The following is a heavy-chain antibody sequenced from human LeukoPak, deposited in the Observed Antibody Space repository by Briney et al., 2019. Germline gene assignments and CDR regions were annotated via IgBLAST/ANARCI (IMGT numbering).Heavy chain of an antibody. CDR3: ARDRIRGSSYYTRGYFDY. V-gene: IGHV4-61*02. J-gene: IGHJ4*02. Sequence: SETLSLTCTVSGGSISSGSYYWSWIRQPAGKGLEWIGRIYTSGSTNYNPSLKSRVTISVDTSKNQFSLKLSSVTAADTAVHYCARDRIRGSSYYTRGYFDYWGQGTLVTVSS. CDR1: GGSISSGSYY. CDR2: IYTSGST. D-gene: IGHD3-3*01.